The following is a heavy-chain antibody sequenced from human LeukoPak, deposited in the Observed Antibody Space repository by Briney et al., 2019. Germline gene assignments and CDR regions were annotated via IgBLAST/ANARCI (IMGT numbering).Heavy chain of an antibody. CDR3: ARVFLNNQLHNYYYYYYYMDV. J-gene: IGHJ6*03. Sequence: PSETLSLTCTVSGGSISSYYWSWIRQPPGKGLEWIGYIYYSGGTNYNPSLKSRVTISVDTSKNQFSLKLSSVTAADTAVYYCARVFLNNQLHNYYYYYYYMDVWGKGTTVTVSS. D-gene: IGHD2-2*01. V-gene: IGHV4-59*12. CDR2: IYYSGGT. CDR1: GGSISSYY.